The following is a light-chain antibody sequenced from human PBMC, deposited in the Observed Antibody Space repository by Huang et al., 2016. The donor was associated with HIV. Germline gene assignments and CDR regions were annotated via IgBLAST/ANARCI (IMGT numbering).Light chain of an antibody. J-gene: IGKJ4*01. Sequence: IVMTQSPATLSVSPGERVTLSCRANRTVSSNLAWYKQRPGQAPRLLIYGSSTRAPGVPALFSGSGSGTDFSLTISSLLSEDFALYYCHQYNNWLLSFGGGTRVDI. CDR3: HQYNNWLLS. CDR1: RTVSSN. V-gene: IGKV3-15*01. CDR2: GSS.